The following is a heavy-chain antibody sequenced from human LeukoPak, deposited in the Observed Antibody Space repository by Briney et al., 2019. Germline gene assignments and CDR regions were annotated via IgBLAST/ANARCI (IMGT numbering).Heavy chain of an antibody. Sequence: PGGSLRLSCAASGFTFSSYAMSWVRQAPGKGLEWVSAISGSGGSTYYADSVKGRFTISRDNSKNTLYLQMNSLRAEDTAVYYCAKGLWFGEFKSPFDYWGQGTLVTVSS. V-gene: IGHV3-23*01. CDR1: GFTFSSYA. CDR3: AKGLWFGEFKSPFDY. J-gene: IGHJ4*02. D-gene: IGHD3-10*01. CDR2: ISGSGGST.